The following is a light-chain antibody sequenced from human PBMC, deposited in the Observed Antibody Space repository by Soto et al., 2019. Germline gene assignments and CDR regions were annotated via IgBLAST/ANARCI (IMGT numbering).Light chain of an antibody. CDR3: QQYDSYST. V-gene: IGKV1-5*01. Sequence: DIQMTQSPSTLSAFVGDRVTITCRASQSITIWLAWYQQKPGNAPKLLIYDASSLESGVPTRFSGSGSGTEFTLTISSLQPDDFATYYCQQYDSYSTFGQGTKVDIK. J-gene: IGKJ1*01. CDR2: DAS. CDR1: QSITIW.